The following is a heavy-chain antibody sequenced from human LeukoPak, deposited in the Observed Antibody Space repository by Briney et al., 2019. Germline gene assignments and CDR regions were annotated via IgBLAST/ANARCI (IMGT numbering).Heavy chain of an antibody. CDR1: GFTFSNAW. CDR3: ARDGLAAATLHWCFDL. Sequence: GGSLRLSCAASGFTFSNAWMSWVRQAPGKGLEWVSSIGSSSSYIYYADSVKGRFTISRDNARNSLYLQMNSLRAEDTAVYFCARDGLAAATLHWCFDLWGRGTLVTVSS. V-gene: IGHV3-21*01. CDR2: IGSSSSYI. D-gene: IGHD2-15*01. J-gene: IGHJ2*01.